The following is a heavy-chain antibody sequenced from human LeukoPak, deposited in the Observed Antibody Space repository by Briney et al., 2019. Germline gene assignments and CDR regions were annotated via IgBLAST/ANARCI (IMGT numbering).Heavy chain of an antibody. CDR2: IFYSVSA. CDR3: ARLRSGSTPPPPHYYYGLDV. Sequence: SETLSLTCTVSGGSINDFYWTWIRQPPGKGLEWIGYIFYSVSANSNPSLESRVTISVDTSKNQFSLKLSSVTAADTAAYYCARLRSGSTPPPPHYYYGLDVWGQGTTVIVSS. J-gene: IGHJ6*02. CDR1: GGSINDFY. V-gene: IGHV4-59*01. D-gene: IGHD1-26*01.